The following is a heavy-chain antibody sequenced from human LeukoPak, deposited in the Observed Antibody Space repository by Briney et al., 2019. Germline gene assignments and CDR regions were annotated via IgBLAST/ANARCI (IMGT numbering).Heavy chain of an antibody. CDR2: IYTSGST. V-gene: IGHV4-61*02. Sequence: PSETLSLTCTVSGGSISSGSYYWSWIRQPAGKGLEWIGRIYTSGSTNYNPSLKSRVTISVDTSKNQFSLKLSSVTAADTAVYYCARGAYYYGSGSYSVGYFDYWGQGTLVTVSS. CDR1: GGSISSGSYY. J-gene: IGHJ4*02. CDR3: ARGAYYYGSGSYSVGYFDY. D-gene: IGHD3-10*01.